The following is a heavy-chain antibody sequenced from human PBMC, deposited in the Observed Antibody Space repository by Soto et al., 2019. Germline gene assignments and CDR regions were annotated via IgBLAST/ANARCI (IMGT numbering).Heavy chain of an antibody. CDR2: ISSDGRET. D-gene: IGHD6-6*01. J-gene: IGHJ4*02. Sequence: GGSLRLSCAASGFTFSSYAMSWVRQAPGKGLEWVAYISSDGRETNHVASVKGRFTISRDNAKNSLYLQMNSLRAEDTAVYYCARWPRLLDSWGQGTLVTVSS. CDR1: GFTFSSYA. CDR3: ARWPRLLDS. V-gene: IGHV3-7*01.